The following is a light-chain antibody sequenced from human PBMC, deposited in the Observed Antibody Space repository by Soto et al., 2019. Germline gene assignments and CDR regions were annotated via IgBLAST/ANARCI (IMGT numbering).Light chain of an antibody. CDR2: GAS. Sequence: EIVLTQSPGTLSLSPGERATLSCRASQSVSSSYLAWYQQKPGQAPRLLIYGASSRATGIPDRFSGRGSGTDFTLTISRLEPEDVAVYYCQQYGSSGLTFGGGTKVEIK. CDR1: QSVSSSY. J-gene: IGKJ4*01. CDR3: QQYGSSGLT. V-gene: IGKV3-20*01.